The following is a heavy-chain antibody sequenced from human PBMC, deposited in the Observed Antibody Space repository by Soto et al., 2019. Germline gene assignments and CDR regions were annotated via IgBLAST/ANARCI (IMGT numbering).Heavy chain of an antibody. J-gene: IGHJ5*02. CDR3: VRVKSSSWYSWFDP. Sequence: SETLSLTCTVSGGSISSGGYYWSWIRQHPGKGLEWIGYIYYSGSTYYNPSLKSRVTISVDTSKNQFSLKLSSVTAADTAVYYCVRVKSSSWYSWFDPWGQGTLVTVSS. V-gene: IGHV4-31*03. D-gene: IGHD6-13*01. CDR1: GGSISSGGYY. CDR2: IYYSGST.